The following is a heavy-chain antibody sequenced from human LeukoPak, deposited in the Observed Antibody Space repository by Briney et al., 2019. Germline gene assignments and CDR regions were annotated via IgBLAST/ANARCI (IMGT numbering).Heavy chain of an antibody. CDR1: GFTFSSYA. Sequence: GGSLRLPCAASGFTFSSYAMSWVRQAPGKGLDWVSGISDSGTTTFYADSVKGRFAISRDNSKNTLYLQMNSLRAEDSAVYYCAKGIGSSGYLPFDYWGQGTLVTVSS. CDR3: AKGIGSSGYLPFDY. D-gene: IGHD3-22*01. J-gene: IGHJ4*02. V-gene: IGHV3-23*01. CDR2: ISDSGTTT.